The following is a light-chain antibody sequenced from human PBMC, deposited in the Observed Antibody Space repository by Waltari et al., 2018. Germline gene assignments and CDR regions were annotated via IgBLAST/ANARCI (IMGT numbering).Light chain of an antibody. V-gene: IGKV1-8*01. CDR2: AAS. Sequence: AIRMTQSPSSFSASTGDRVTLTCRPSQGISSYLAWYQQKPGKDPKLLIYAASTLQSGVPSRFSGSGSGTDFTLTISCLQSEDFATYYCQQYYSYPPFTFGPGTKVDIK. CDR1: QGISSY. J-gene: IGKJ3*01. CDR3: QQYYSYPPFT.